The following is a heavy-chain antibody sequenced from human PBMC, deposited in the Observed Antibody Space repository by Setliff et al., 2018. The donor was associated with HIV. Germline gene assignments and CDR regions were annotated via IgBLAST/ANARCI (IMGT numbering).Heavy chain of an antibody. CDR3: AKDYTPTFWEYNWFDV. Sequence: GGSLRLSCAASGFTFNYHAMTWVRQAPGKGLEWVSGISGSGDSTFYAHSVKGRFTISRDNSRDTLYLEMNNLRAEDTALYYCAKDYTPTFWEYNWFDVWGQGTQVTV. J-gene: IGHJ5*02. CDR2: ISGSGDST. V-gene: IGHV3-23*01. D-gene: IGHD3-16*01. CDR1: GFTFNYHA.